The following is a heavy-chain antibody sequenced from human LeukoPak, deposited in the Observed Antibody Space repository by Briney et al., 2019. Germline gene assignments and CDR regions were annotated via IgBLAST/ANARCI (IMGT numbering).Heavy chain of an antibody. Sequence: SETLSLTCAVSGGSFSGYYWSWIRQPPGKGLEWIGEINHSGSTNYNPSLKSRVTISVDTSKNQFSLKLSSVTAADTAVYYCARPRIAARSPFDYWGQGTLVTVSS. J-gene: IGHJ4*02. V-gene: IGHV4-34*01. D-gene: IGHD6-6*01. CDR1: GGSFSGYY. CDR2: INHSGST. CDR3: ARPRIAARSPFDY.